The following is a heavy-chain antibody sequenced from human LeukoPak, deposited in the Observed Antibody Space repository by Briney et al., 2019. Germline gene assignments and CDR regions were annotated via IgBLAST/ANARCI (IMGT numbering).Heavy chain of an antibody. D-gene: IGHD2-2*01. CDR2: ISAYNGNT. V-gene: IGHV1-18*01. Sequence: ASVKVSCKASGYTFTSYGISWVRQAPGQGLEWMGWISAYNGNTNYAQKFQGRVTITADESTSTAYMELSSLRSEDTAVYYCARAKVGYCSSTSCYLDYYYYGMDVWGQGTTVTVSS. CDR3: ARAKVGYCSSTSCYLDYYYYGMDV. CDR1: GYTFTSYG. J-gene: IGHJ6*02.